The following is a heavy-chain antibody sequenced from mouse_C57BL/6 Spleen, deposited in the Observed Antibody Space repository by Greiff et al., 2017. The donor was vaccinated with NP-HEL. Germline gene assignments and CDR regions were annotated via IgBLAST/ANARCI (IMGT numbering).Heavy chain of an antibody. CDR3: ARELFITTVVASLDY. D-gene: IGHD1-1*01. CDR1: GYAFSSYW. CDR2: IYPGDGDT. J-gene: IGHJ2*01. Sequence: VQLQQSGAELVKPGASVKISCKASGYAFSSYWMNWVKQRPGKGLEWIGQIYPGDGDTNYNGKFKGKATLTADKSSSTAYMQLSSLTSEDSAVYFCARELFITTVVASLDYWGQGTTLTVSS. V-gene: IGHV1-80*01.